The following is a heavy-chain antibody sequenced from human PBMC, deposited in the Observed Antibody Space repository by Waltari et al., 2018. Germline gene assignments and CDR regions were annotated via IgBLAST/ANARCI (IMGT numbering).Heavy chain of an antibody. V-gene: IGHV3-30*02. D-gene: IGHD3-3*02. CDR1: GFIFSRFD. CDR2: IRFDGSQK. J-gene: IGHJ1*01. CDR3: AGDISVSSPSL. Sequence: VQLVESGGGVVQPGGHVGLPWYAAGFIFSRFDMHWVRQAPGMGLEWVSLIRFDGSQKYYSESLKGRFTVSRDNSRDTLYLHMENLGSDDTATYFCAGDISVSSPSLWGRGTLVTVSS.